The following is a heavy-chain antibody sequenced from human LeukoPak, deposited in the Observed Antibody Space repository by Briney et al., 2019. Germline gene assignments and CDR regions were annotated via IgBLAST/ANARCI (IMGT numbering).Heavy chain of an antibody. V-gene: IGHV3-23*01. CDR3: AKDEATVTNGGVHYYYYYGMDV. CDR2: ISGSGGST. D-gene: IGHD4-17*01. J-gene: IGHJ6*02. CDR1: GFTFSSYA. Sequence: PGGSLRLSCAASGFTFSSYAMSWVRQAPGKGLEWVSAISGSGGSTYYADSVKGRFTISRDNSKNTLYLRMNSLRAEDTAVYYCAKDEATVTNGGVHYYYYYGMDVWGQGTTVTVSS.